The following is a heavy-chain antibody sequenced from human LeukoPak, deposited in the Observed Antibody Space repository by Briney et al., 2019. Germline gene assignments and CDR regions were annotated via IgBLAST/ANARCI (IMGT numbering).Heavy chain of an antibody. Sequence: PSETLSLTCTVSGGSISSSSYYWGWIRQPPGKGLEWIGSIYYSGSTYYNPSLKSRVTISVDTSKNQFSLKLSSVTASDTAVYYCARQYGSGSYYPPFDYWGQGTLVTVSS. V-gene: IGHV4-39*01. J-gene: IGHJ4*02. CDR1: GGSISSSSYY. D-gene: IGHD3-10*01. CDR3: ARQYGSGSYYPPFDY. CDR2: IYYSGST.